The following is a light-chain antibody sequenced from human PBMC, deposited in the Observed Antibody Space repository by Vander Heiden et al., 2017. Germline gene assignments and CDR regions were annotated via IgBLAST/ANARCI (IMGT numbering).Light chain of an antibody. CDR2: DAS. V-gene: IGKV1-8*01. CDR3: QQDDNYPFT. CDR1: QDISSY. Sequence: AIRMTQSPSSFSASTGDRGTITCRASQDISSYLAWYQQKPGKAPKFLIFDASTMQSGDPSRFSGSVSGTDFTLTIDCLQSEDFGTYYCQQDDNYPFTFGPGP. J-gene: IGKJ3*01.